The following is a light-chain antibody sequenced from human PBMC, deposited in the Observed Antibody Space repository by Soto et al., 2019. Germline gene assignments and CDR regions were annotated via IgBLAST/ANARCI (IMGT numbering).Light chain of an antibody. Sequence: EIVLTQSPDTLSLSPGERATLSCRASQSVPSSSLAWYQQTPGQAPRLLIYGASGRATGIPDRFSGSGSGTGFTLTITRLEPEDFAVYYCQQYGTSPYTFGQGTKLEIK. CDR3: QQYGTSPYT. V-gene: IGKV3-20*01. CDR1: QSVPSSS. J-gene: IGKJ2*01. CDR2: GAS.